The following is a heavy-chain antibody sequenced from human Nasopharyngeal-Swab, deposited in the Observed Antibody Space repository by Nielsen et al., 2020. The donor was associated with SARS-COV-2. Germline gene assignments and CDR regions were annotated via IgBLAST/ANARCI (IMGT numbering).Heavy chain of an antibody. CDR2: IYYSGST. CDR3: ARGFDY. CDR1: GGSISSYY. Sequence: SETLSLTCTVSGGSISSYYWSWTRQPPGKGLEWIGYIYYSGSTNYNPSLKSRVTISVDTSKNQFSLKLSSVTAADTAVYYCARGFDYWGQGTLVTVSS. V-gene: IGHV4-59*13. J-gene: IGHJ4*02.